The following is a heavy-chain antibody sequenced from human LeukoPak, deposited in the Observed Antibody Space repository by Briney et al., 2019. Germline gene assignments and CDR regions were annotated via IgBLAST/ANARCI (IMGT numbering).Heavy chain of an antibody. CDR1: GFTFSSYS. CDR2: ISSSSSYI. V-gene: IGHV3-21*01. CDR3: ASDKWETRYAFDI. J-gene: IGHJ3*02. Sequence: PGGSLRLSFAASGFTFSSYSMNWVRQAPGTGLEWVSSISSSSSYIYYADSVKGRFTISRDNAKNSLYLQMNSLRAEDTAVYYCASDKWETRYAFDIWGQGTMVTVSS. D-gene: IGHD1-26*01.